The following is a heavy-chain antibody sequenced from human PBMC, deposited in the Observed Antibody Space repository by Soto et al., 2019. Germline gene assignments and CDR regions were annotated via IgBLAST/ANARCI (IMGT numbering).Heavy chain of an antibody. CDR3: ARDFTIFGMISSDY. Sequence: GASVKVSCKASGYTFTGYYMHWVRQAPGKGLEWMGWINPNSGGTNYAQKFQGRVTMTRDTSISTAYMELSRLRSDDTAVYYCARDFTIFGMISSDYWGQGTLVTVSS. CDR1: GYTFTGYY. D-gene: IGHD3-3*01. CDR2: INPNSGGT. J-gene: IGHJ4*02. V-gene: IGHV1-2*02.